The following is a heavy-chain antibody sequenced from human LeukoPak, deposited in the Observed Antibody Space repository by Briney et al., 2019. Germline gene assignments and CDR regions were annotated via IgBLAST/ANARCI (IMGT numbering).Heavy chain of an antibody. V-gene: IGHV1-2*06. CDR3: AFSTDSSGHAYYYGLDV. J-gene: IGHJ6*02. CDR1: GYSCTGYY. CDR2: INPNSGGT. Sequence: ASVKVSCKASGYSCTGYYMHWVRQAPGQGLVWMGRINPNSGGTNYAQKFQGRVTMTRDTSISTAYMEMSRLRSDDSAVYYCAFSTDSSGHAYYYGLDVWGQGTTVTVSS. D-gene: IGHD3-22*01.